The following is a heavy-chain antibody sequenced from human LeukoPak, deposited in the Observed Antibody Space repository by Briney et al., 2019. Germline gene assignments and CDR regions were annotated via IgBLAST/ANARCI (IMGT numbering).Heavy chain of an antibody. CDR2: INTNTGNP. CDR3: ARDLTCSNRVGFDP. J-gene: IGHJ5*02. D-gene: IGHD6-13*01. V-gene: IGHV7-4-1*02. CDR1: GYTFTSYA. Sequence: ASVKVSCKASGYTFTSYAMNWVRQAPGQGLEWMGWINTNTGNPTYAQGFTGRFVFSLDTSVSTAYLQISSLKAEDTAVYYCARDLTCSNRVGFDPWGQGTLVTVSS.